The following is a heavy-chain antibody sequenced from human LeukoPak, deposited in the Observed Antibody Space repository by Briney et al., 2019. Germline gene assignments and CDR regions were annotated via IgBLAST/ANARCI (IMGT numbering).Heavy chain of an antibody. D-gene: IGHD3-22*01. V-gene: IGHV4-59*11. CDR1: GGSISSHY. CDR3: ARDDSSFDAFDI. CDR2: IYYSGST. Sequence: SETLSLTCTVSGGSISSHYWSWIRQPPGKGLGWIGYIYYSGSTSYNPSLKSRVTISVDTSKNQFSLKLSSVTAADTAVYYCARDDSSFDAFDIWGQGTMVTVSS. J-gene: IGHJ3*02.